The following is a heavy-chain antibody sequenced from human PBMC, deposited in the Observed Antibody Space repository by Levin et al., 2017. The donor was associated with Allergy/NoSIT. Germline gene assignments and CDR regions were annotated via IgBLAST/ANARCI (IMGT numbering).Heavy chain of an antibody. CDR2: IYYSGST. V-gene: IGHV4-31*03. CDR1: GGSISSGGYY. Sequence: NTSETLSLTCTVSGGSISSGGYYWSWIRQHPGKGLEWIGYIYYSGSTYYNPSLKSRVTISVDTSKNQFSLKLSSVTAADTAVYYCARESVAGGGIHWGQGTLVTVSS. J-gene: IGHJ4*02. D-gene: IGHD3-16*02. CDR3: ARESVAGGGIH.